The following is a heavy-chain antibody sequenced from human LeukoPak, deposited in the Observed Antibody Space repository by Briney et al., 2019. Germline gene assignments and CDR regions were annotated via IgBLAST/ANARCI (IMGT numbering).Heavy chain of an antibody. D-gene: IGHD2-8*01. Sequence: ASETLSLTCTVSGGSISNYYWSWIRQPAAKGLEWIGRIHSIGITNYNHSLKSRVTIPVDKSKNQFSLRLSSVIAADTAVYFCARDRCEGYCTSFDSWGQGTRVTVSS. CDR3: ARDRCEGYCTSFDS. CDR2: IHSIGIT. CDR1: GGSISNYY. V-gene: IGHV4-4*07. J-gene: IGHJ5*01.